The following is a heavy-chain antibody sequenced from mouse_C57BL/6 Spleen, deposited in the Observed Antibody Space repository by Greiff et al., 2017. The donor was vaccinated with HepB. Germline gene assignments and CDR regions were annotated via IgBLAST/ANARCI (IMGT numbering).Heavy chain of an antibody. V-gene: IGHV1-22*01. Sequence: EVKLMESGPELVKPGASVKMSCKASGYTFTDYNMHWVKQSHGKSLEWIGYINPNNGGTSYNQKFKGKATLTVNKSSSTAYMELRSLTSEDSAVYYCAREDLPPFAYWGQGTLVTVSA. D-gene: IGHD5-2*01. J-gene: IGHJ3*01. CDR3: AREDLPPFAY. CDR1: GYTFTDYN. CDR2: INPNNGGT.